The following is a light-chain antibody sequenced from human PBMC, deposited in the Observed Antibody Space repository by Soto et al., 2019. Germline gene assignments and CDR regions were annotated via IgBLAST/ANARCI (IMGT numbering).Light chain of an antibody. CDR2: DDN. CDR1: SSNIGGNS. CDR3: GSWNSRLSAYV. Sequence: QSVLTQPPSVSAAPGKKVTISCSGSSSNIGGNSVSWYQQLPGTAPKLLIYDDNKRPSGIPDRFSGSKSGTSATLGITGFQTGDEADYYCGSWNSRLSAYVFGTGTKVTV. J-gene: IGLJ1*01. V-gene: IGLV1-51*01.